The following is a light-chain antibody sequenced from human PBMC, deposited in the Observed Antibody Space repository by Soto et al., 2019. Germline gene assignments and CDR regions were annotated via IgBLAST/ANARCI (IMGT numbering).Light chain of an antibody. V-gene: IGLV2-8*01. CDR2: DVT. J-gene: IGLJ2*01. Sequence: QSDLTQPPSASGSPGQSVTISCTGTLSDVGGQTSVSWYRQDPGKAPQLILYDVTRRPSGVPKRFPGSRSGSQASLTVSGLQAEYEATYYCSSYTGRSVSFGGGTKVTVL. CDR3: SSYTGRSVS. CDR1: LSDVGGQTS.